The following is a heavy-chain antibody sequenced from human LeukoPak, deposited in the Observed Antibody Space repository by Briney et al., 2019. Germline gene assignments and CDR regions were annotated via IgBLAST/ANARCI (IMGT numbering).Heavy chain of an antibody. CDR3: ARVEGLHTQAPHFDY. Sequence: LSETLSLTCTVSGGSIISYYWSWIRQPPPKGLEWIGYIYYSGSTNYNPSLKSRVTISVDTSKNQSSLKVGSVPGAETAVYYCARVEGLHTQAPHFDYWGQGTLVTVSS. CDR1: GGSIISYY. D-gene: IGHD5-24*01. CDR2: IYYSGST. J-gene: IGHJ4*02. V-gene: IGHV4-59*01.